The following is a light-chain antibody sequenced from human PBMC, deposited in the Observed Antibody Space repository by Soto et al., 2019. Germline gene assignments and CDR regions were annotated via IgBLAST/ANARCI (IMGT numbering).Light chain of an antibody. CDR2: DAS. V-gene: IGKV3-11*01. Sequence: EIVLTQSPATLSLSPGERATLSCRASESVSNSLAWYQQKPGQAPRLLIYDASNRATGIPARFSGSGSGTDFTLTISSLEPEDFAVYYCQQRSNRPWTFGQGTKVEIK. J-gene: IGKJ1*01. CDR3: QQRSNRPWT. CDR1: ESVSNS.